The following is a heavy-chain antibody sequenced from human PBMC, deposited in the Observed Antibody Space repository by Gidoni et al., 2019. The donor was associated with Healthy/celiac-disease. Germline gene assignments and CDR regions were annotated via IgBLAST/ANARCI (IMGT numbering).Heavy chain of an antibody. J-gene: IGHJ5*02. CDR3: ARENCSGGSCYINWFDP. Sequence: QVQLVQSGAEVKKPGSSVKVSCKASGGTFSSYTISWVRQAPGQGLEWMGRIIPILGIANYAQKFQGRVTITADKSTSTAYMELSSLRSEDTAVYYCARENCSGGSCYINWFDPWGQGTLVTVSS. CDR2: IIPILGIA. CDR1: GGTFSSYT. V-gene: IGHV1-69*02. D-gene: IGHD2-15*01.